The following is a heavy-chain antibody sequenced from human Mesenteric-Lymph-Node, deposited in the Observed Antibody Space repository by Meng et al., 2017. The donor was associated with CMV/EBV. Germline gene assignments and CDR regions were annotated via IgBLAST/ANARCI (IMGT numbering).Heavy chain of an antibody. D-gene: IGHD1-26*01. V-gene: IGHV3-66*02. CDR3: ARNGEQGGDWFDP. J-gene: IGHJ5*02. Sequence: GGSLRLSCVGSGFDISRSYMSWVRQAPGKGLEWVSVIYTGDYTYYADSVKGRFTISRDNSKNTVYLQMDSLRAEDTAVYYCARNGEQGGDWFDPWGQGTLVTVSS. CDR2: IYTGDYT. CDR1: GFDISRSY.